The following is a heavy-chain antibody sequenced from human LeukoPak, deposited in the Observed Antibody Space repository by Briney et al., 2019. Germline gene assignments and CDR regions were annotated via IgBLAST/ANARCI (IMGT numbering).Heavy chain of an antibody. CDR1: GYTFTGYH. Sequence: ASVKVSCKASGYTFTGYHMNWVRQAPGQGLEWVGWVNPNSGGTTYAQKFQGRVTMTRDTSNSTSYMELSRLRSDDTAVYYCARVHDSGWTGAFDIWGQGTMVTVSS. J-gene: IGHJ3*02. CDR2: VNPNSGGT. D-gene: IGHD6-25*01. V-gene: IGHV1-2*02. CDR3: ARVHDSGWTGAFDI.